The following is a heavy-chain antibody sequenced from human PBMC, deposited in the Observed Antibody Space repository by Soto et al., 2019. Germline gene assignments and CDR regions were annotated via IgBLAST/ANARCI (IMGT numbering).Heavy chain of an antibody. J-gene: IGHJ5*02. CDR1: GVPITDYY. CDR2: LHYIGRP. Sequence: PSETLSLTCTVSGVPITDYYCSWIRQPPWKGLEWIGYLHYIGRPNYNPSLKSRVTISVDTSKSQVSLRLSSVTTADTAMYFCEGQYYGRSASTLVDPWGKGHLVTGS. D-gene: IGHD3-10*01. CDR3: EGQYYGRSASTLVDP. V-gene: IGHV4-59*01.